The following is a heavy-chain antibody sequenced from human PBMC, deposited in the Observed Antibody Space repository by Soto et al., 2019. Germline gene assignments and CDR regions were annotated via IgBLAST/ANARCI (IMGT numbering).Heavy chain of an antibody. CDR2: INHSGST. CDR1: GGSISTDY. D-gene: IGHD4-17*01. CDR3: ARVRTTVTTNYYYYGMDV. Sequence: VSGGSISTDYWSWIRQPPGKGLEWIGEINHSGSTNYNPSLKSRVTISVDTSKNQFSLKLSSVTAADTAVYYCARVRTTVTTNYYYYGMDVWGQGTTVTVSS. V-gene: IGHV4-34*01. J-gene: IGHJ6*02.